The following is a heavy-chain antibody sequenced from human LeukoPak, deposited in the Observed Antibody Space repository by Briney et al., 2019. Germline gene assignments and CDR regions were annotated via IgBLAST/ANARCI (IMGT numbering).Heavy chain of an antibody. J-gene: IGHJ4*02. V-gene: IGHV3-7*05. CDR2: IKQDGSEK. CDR3: ARLWFFDY. D-gene: IGHD3-10*01. Sequence: PGGSLRLPCSASGFTFSRYWMSWVRQAPGKGLEWVANIKQDGSEKYYVDSVKGRFTISRDNAKNSLYLQMNSLRAEDTAVYYCARLWFFDYWGQGTLVTVSS. CDR1: GFTFSRYW.